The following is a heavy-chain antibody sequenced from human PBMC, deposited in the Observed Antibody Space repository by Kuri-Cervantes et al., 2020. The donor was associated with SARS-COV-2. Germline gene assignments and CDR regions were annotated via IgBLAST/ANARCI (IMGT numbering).Heavy chain of an antibody. V-gene: IGHV1-69*04. CDR2: LIVNVDVA. Sequence: SVKVSCKASGGIFKNLVIAWVRQAPGQGLEWMGRLIVNVDVANYAQKLQGRVAINADESTSTAYMELSSLRSEDTAVYYCARSTSGRIWWELSRAFDIWGQGTMVTVSS. J-gene: IGHJ3*02. D-gene: IGHD1-26*01. CDR3: ARSTSGRIWWELSRAFDI. CDR1: GGIFKNLV.